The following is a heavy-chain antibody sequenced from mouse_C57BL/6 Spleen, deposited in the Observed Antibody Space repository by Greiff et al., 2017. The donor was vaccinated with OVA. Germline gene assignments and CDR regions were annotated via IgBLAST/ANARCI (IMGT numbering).Heavy chain of an antibody. CDR3: ARSAIYYGNDWYFDV. CDR1: GYAFSSYW. J-gene: IGHJ1*03. Sequence: VQLQQSGAELVKPGASVKISCKASGYAFSSYWLNWVKQRPGKGLEWLGQIFPGDGDTNYNGKFKGQATLTADKSSSTAYMQLSSLTSEDSAVYFCARSAIYYGNDWYFDVWGTGTTVTVSS. V-gene: IGHV1-80*01. D-gene: IGHD2-1*01. CDR2: IFPGDGDT.